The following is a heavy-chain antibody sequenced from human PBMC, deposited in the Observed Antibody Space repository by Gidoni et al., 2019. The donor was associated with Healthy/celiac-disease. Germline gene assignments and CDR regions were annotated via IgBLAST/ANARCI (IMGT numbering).Heavy chain of an antibody. CDR2: IRGSGGST. Sequence: EVQLLESGGGLVQPGGYLSLSCAASGFTFSSYAMRWGRPAPGKGMEWVSAIRGSGGSTYYADSVKGRFTISRDNSKNTLYLQMNSLRAEDTAVYYCANGEYSSSPGDYWGQGTLVTVSS. V-gene: IGHV3-23*01. CDR3: ANGEYSSSPGDY. CDR1: GFTFSSYA. D-gene: IGHD6-6*01. J-gene: IGHJ4*02.